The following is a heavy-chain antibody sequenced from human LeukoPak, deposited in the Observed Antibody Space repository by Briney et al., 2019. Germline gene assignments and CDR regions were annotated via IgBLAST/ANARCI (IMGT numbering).Heavy chain of an antibody. CDR3: ARDFISSSWSGAY. V-gene: IGHV3-30-3*01. CDR1: GFTFSSYA. CDR2: ISYDGSNK. J-gene: IGHJ4*02. Sequence: GRSLRLSCAASGFTFSSYAMHWVRQAPGKGLEWVAVISYDGSNKYYADSVKGRFTISRDNSKNTLYLQMNSLRAEDTAVYYCARDFISSSWSGAYWGQGTLVTVSS. D-gene: IGHD6-13*01.